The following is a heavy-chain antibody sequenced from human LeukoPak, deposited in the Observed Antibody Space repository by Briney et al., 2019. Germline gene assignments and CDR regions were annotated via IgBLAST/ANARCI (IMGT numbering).Heavy chain of an antibody. CDR1: GYTFTSYD. Sequence: GASVKVSCKASGYTFTSYDINWVRQATGQGLEWMGWMNPNSANTGYAQKFQGRVTMTRNTSISTAYMELSSLRSEDTAVYYCARAESWTETTDYYYMDVWGKGTTVTVSS. V-gene: IGHV1-8*01. J-gene: IGHJ6*03. CDR3: ARAESWTETTDYYYMDV. D-gene: IGHD1-1*01. CDR2: MNPNSANT.